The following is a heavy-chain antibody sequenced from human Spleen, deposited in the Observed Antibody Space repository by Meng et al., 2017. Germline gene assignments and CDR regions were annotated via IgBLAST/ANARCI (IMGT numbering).Heavy chain of an antibody. CDR2: IGGSGGNT. D-gene: IGHD4-17*01. Sequence: GGSLRLSCAASGFTFSDYYMSWIRQAPGKGLEWVSGIGGSGGNTYYADSVKGRFTISRDNSKNTLYLQMNSLRAEDTAVYYCAKDAGDYGQRNWYFDLWGRGTLVTVSS. CDR1: GFTFSDYY. CDR3: AKDAGDYGQRNWYFDL. J-gene: IGHJ2*01. V-gene: IGHV3-23*01.